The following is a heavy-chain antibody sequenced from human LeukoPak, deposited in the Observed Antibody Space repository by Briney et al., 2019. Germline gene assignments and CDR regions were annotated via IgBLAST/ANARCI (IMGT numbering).Heavy chain of an antibody. V-gene: IGHV3-48*01. CDR1: GFTFSTYS. D-gene: IGHD2-2*02. Sequence: PGGSLRLSCAASGFTFSTYSMNWVRQAPGKGPEWVSYISSSSSTIYYADSVKGRFTISRDNAKNSLSLQMNSLRAEDTAVYYCARVPQAYCSSTSCYSYYYYYMDVWGKGTTVTVSS. CDR2: ISSSSSTI. CDR3: ARVPQAYCSSTSCYSYYYYYMDV. J-gene: IGHJ6*03.